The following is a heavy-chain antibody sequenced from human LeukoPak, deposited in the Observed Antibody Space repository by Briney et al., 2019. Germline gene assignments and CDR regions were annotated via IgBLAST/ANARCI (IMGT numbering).Heavy chain of an antibody. CDR3: AREDYYDSSGYFGWFDP. J-gene: IGHJ5*02. V-gene: IGHV4-4*07. Sequence: SETLSLTCTVSGGSISSYYWSWIRLPAGKGLEWIGRFYTSGSTNYNPSLKSRVTMSVDTSKNQFSLKLSSVTAADTAVYYCAREDYYDSSGYFGWFDPWGQGTLVTVSS. CDR2: FYTSGST. D-gene: IGHD3-22*01. CDR1: GGSISSYY.